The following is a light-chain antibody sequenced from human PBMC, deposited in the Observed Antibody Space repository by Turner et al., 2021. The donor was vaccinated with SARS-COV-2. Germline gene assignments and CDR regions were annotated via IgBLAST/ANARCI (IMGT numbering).Light chain of an antibody. CDR1: QGISSY. Sequence: AIRMTQSPSSFSASTGDRVTLTCRASQGISSYVAWYQQKPGKAPKLLINAASTLQSGVPSRFSGSGSGTDFTLTISCLQSEDFATYYCQQYYTYPQTFGQGTKVEIK. CDR3: QQYYTYPQT. V-gene: IGKV1-8*01. J-gene: IGKJ1*01. CDR2: AAS.